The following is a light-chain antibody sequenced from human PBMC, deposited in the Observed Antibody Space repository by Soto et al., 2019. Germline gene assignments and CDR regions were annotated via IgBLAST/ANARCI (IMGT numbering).Light chain of an antibody. CDR1: SSDVGAYKY. CDR3: NSYAGDIIRFV. Sequence: QSGLTQPASVSWSPGQSVTISCTGTSSDVGAYKYVSWYQQHPGKAPKLMIYEVSNRPSGVSNRFSGSKSGNTASLTISGLQADDEADYYCNSYAGDIIRFVFGTGTKVTVL. J-gene: IGLJ1*01. CDR2: EVS. V-gene: IGLV2-14*01.